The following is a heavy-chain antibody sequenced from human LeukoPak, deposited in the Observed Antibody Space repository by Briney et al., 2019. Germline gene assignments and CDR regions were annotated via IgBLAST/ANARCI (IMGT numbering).Heavy chain of an antibody. CDR1: GYTFTGYH. V-gene: IGHV1-2*06. CDR2: PYPNTGPA. CDR3: AKDRDGAYRIIL. Sequence: ASVKVSCKASGYTFTGYHIHCVRLAPGQRPELMGRPYPNTGPAVYAFKFQGRVTINRHTSRSTAYMAETTLTYDDTALYYCAKDRDGAYRIILWGQGTLVTVSS. J-gene: IGHJ4*02. D-gene: IGHD5-24*01.